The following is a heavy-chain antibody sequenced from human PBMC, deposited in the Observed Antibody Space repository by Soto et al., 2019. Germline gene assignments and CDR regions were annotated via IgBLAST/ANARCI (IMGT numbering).Heavy chain of an antibody. CDR2: INPNSGDT. Sequence: ASVKVSCKSSGYAFTGYYIHWVRQAPGQGLELMGWINPNSGDTNYAQKFQGRVTMTRDTSFSTAYMELSSLRSDDTAVYYCATRYSYVHFWGQGTLVTVYS. V-gene: IGHV1-2*02. CDR1: GYAFTGYY. J-gene: IGHJ4*02. CDR3: ATRYSYVHF. D-gene: IGHD5-18*01.